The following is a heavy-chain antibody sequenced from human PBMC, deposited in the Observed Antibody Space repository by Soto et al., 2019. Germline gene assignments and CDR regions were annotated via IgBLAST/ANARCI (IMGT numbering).Heavy chain of an antibody. CDR3: ARDAVVTRHYSYYYGMDV. CDR1: GFTFSSYA. CDR2: ISYDGSNK. V-gene: IGHV3-30-3*01. D-gene: IGHD2-15*01. J-gene: IGHJ6*02. Sequence: QVQLVESGGGVVQPGRSLRLSCAASGFTFSSYAMHWVRQAPGKGLEWVAVISYDGSNKYYADSVKGRFTISRDNSKNTLYLKMNTLRAEATAVYSCARDAVVTRHYSYYYGMDVWGQGTTVTVSS.